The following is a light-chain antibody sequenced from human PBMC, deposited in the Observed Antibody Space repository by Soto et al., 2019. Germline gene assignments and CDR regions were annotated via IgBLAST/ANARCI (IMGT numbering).Light chain of an antibody. Sequence: QSALTQPASVSGSPGQSITISCTGTSSDVGSYNLVSWYQQHPGKAPQLMIYEGSKRPSGVSNRFSGSKSGNTASLTISGLQAEDEAAYYCCSYAGSSTGVFGGGTKLTVL. V-gene: IGLV2-23*01. CDR2: EGS. J-gene: IGLJ3*02. CDR1: SSDVGSYNL. CDR3: CSYAGSSTGV.